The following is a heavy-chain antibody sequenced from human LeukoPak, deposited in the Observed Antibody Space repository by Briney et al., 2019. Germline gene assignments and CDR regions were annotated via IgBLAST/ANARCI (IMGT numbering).Heavy chain of an antibody. V-gene: IGHV1-8*01. CDR2: MNPSSGNT. CDR1: GYTFTSYD. J-gene: IGHJ5*02. Sequence: GASVKVSCKASGYTFTSYDIIWVRQATGQGLEWMGWMNPSSGNTGYAQKFPGRVTMTRNTSIDTAYMELSSLRSEDTAVYYCARLTMGNRNWFDPWGQEPWSPSPQ. D-gene: IGHD3-3*01. CDR3: ARLTMGNRNWFDP.